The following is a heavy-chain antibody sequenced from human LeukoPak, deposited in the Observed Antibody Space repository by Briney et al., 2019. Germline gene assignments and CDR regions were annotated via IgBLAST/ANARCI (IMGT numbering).Heavy chain of an antibody. J-gene: IGHJ5*02. V-gene: IGHV4-4*07. Sequence: SETLSLTCSISGGSISSSYRNWIRRPAGKGLEWIGRISTSGTTNYSPSLKGRLTMSIDTSKKQFSLNLRSVTAADTAMYYCARDMGGGWFDPWGQGALVTVSS. CDR2: ISTSGTT. D-gene: IGHD1-26*01. CDR1: GGSISSSY. CDR3: ARDMGGGWFDP.